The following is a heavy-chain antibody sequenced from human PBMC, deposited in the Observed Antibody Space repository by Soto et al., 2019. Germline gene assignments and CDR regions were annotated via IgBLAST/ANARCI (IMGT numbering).Heavy chain of an antibody. V-gene: IGHV3-48*01. CDR3: ARQPERIAQIGWFDP. CDR2: IISSSSTI. D-gene: IGHD6-13*01. J-gene: IGHJ5*02. Sequence: EVQLVESGGGLVQPGGSLRLSCAASGFTFSSYSMNWVRQAPGKGLEWVSYIISSSSTIYYADSVKGRFTISRDNAKNSLYLQMNSLRAEDTAVYYCARQPERIAQIGWFDPWGQGTLVTVSS. CDR1: GFTFSSYS.